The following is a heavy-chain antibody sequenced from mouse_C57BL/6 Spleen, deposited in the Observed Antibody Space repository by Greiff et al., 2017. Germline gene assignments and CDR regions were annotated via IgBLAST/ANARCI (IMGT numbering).Heavy chain of an antibody. V-gene: IGHV1-55*01. CDR1: GYTFTSYW. CDR3: ALYDGYQSPYAMDY. Sequence: QVQLQQPGAELVKPGASVKMSCKASGYTFTSYWITWVKQRPGQGLEWIGDIYPGSGSTNYNEKFKSKATLTVDTSSSTAYMQLSSLTSEDSAVYYCALYDGYQSPYAMDYWGQGTSVTVSS. CDR2: IYPGSGST. D-gene: IGHD2-3*01. J-gene: IGHJ4*01.